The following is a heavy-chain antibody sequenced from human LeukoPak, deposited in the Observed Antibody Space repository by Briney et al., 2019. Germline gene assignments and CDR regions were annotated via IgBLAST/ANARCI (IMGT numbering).Heavy chain of an antibody. CDR3: ARDPVTEYNYYYMDV. CDR1: GYTFTGYC. Sequence: GASVKVSCKASGYTFTGYCMHWVRQAPGQGLEWMGWINPNSGGTNYAQKFQGRVTMTRDTSISTAYMELSRLRSDDTAVYYCARDPVTEYNYYYMDVWGKGTTVTISS. J-gene: IGHJ6*03. D-gene: IGHD2-21*02. CDR2: INPNSGGT. V-gene: IGHV1-2*02.